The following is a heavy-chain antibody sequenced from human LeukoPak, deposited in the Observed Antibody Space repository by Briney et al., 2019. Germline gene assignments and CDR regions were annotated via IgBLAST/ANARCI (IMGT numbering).Heavy chain of an antibody. CDR3: AKDLFLWYFDL. Sequence: GGSLRLSCAASGFTFDDYAMHWVRQAPGKGLKWVSVFYSGGSTYYADSVKGRFTISRDNSKNTLYLQMSSLRAEDTAVYYCAKDLFLWYFDLWGRGTLVTVSS. CDR2: FYSGGST. D-gene: IGHD2-21*01. V-gene: IGHV3-23*03. J-gene: IGHJ2*01. CDR1: GFTFDDYA.